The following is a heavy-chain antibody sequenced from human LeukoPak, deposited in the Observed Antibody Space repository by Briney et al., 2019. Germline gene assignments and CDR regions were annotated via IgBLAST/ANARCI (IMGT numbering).Heavy chain of an antibody. V-gene: IGHV1-2*02. J-gene: IGHJ4*02. CDR1: GYTFTGYY. CDR3: ARVGYGDLGGQYYFDY. CDR2: INPNSGGT. Sequence: ASVKVSCKASGYTFTGYYMHWVRQAPGQGLEWMGWINPNSGGTNYAQKFQGRVTMTRDTSISTAYMELSRLRSDDTAVYYCARVGYGDLGGQYYFDYWGRGTLVTVSS. D-gene: IGHD4-17*01.